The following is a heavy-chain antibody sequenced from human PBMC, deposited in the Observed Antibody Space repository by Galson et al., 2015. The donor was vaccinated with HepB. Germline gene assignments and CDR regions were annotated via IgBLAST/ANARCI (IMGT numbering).Heavy chain of an antibody. D-gene: IGHD3-3*01. CDR3: ARLYDFWSIAEYYFDY. V-gene: IGHV3-30-3*01. Sequence: SLRLSCAASGFTFSSYAMHWVRQAPGKGLEWVAVISYDGSNKYYADSVKGRFTISRDNSKNTLYLQMNSLRAEDTAVYYCARLYDFWSIAEYYFDYWGQGTLVTVSS. CDR2: ISYDGSNK. J-gene: IGHJ4*02. CDR1: GFTFSSYA.